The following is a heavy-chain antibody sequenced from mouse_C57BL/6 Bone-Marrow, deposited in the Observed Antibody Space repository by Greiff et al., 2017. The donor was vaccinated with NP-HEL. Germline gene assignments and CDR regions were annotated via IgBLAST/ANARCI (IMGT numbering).Heavy chain of an antibody. CDR2: IDPENGDT. D-gene: IGHD1-1*01. CDR1: GFNIKDDY. CDR3: TTGTTTVVVP. Sequence: VHVKQSGAELVRPGASVKLSCTASGFNIKDDYMHWVKQRPEQGLEWIGWIDPENGDTEYASKFQGKATITADTSSNTAYLQLSSLTSEDTAVYYCTTGTTTVVVPWGQGTSVTVSS. V-gene: IGHV14-4*01. J-gene: IGHJ4*01.